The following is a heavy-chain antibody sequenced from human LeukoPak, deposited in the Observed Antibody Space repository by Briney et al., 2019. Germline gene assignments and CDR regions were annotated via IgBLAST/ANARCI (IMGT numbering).Heavy chain of an antibody. CDR2: ISSSSSTI. D-gene: IGHD4-17*01. V-gene: IGHV3-48*02. CDR1: GFTFSSYS. J-gene: IGHJ4*02. Sequence: GGSLRLSCAASGFTFSSYSMNWVRQAPGKGLEWVSYISSSSSTIYYADSVKGRFTISRDNAKNSLYLQMNRLRDEDTAEYYCACYGDHPATYYFDYWGQGTLVTVSS. CDR3: ACYGDHPATYYFDY.